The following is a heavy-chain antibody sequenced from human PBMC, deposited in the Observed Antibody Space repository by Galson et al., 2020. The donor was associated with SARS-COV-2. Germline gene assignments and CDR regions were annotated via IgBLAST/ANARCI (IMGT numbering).Heavy chain of an antibody. V-gene: IGHV3-30*03. CDR2: ISYDGSNK. J-gene: IGHJ6*03. CDR3: ARGPNYYYMDV. CDR1: GFTFSSYG. Sequence: TGGSLRLSCAASGFTFSSYGMHWVRQAPGKGLEWVAVISYDGSNKYYTDSVKGRFTISRDNSKSTLFLQMNSLRAEDTAVYYCARGPNYYYMDVWGKGTTVTVSS.